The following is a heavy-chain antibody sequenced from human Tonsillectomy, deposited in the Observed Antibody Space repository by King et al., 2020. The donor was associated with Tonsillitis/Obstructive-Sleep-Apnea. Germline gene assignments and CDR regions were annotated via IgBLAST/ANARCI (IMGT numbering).Heavy chain of an antibody. D-gene: IGHD6-6*01. Sequence: VQLVESGGGLVKPGGSLRLSCAASGFTFSNAWMSWVRQAPGKGLEWVGRIKSKTDGGTTDYAAPVKGRFTISRDDSKNTLYLQMNSLKTEDTAVYYCTTDPAYSSSPYARFDYWGQGTLVTVSS. V-gene: IGHV3-15*01. J-gene: IGHJ4*02. CDR1: GFTFSNAW. CDR3: TTDPAYSSSPYARFDY. CDR2: IKSKTDGGTT.